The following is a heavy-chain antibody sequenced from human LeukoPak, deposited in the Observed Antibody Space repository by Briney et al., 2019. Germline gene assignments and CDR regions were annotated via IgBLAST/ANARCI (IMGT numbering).Heavy chain of an antibody. CDR2: IIPILGIA. Sequence: SVKVSCKASGYTFTSYDINWVRQATGQGLEWMGRIIPILGIANYAQKFQGRVTITADKSTSTAYMELSSLRSEDTAVYYCARVGDYYDSSGYYSDYWGQGTLVTISS. D-gene: IGHD3-22*01. CDR1: GYTFTSYD. V-gene: IGHV1-69*04. CDR3: ARVGDYYDSSGYYSDY. J-gene: IGHJ4*02.